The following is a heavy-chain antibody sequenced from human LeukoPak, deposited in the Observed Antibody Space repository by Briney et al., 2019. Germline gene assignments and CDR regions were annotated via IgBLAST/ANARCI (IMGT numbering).Heavy chain of an antibody. CDR3: ARDPAATPLDY. CDR1: GFTFSAYT. J-gene: IGHJ4*02. CDR2: ITTSSDYK. Sequence: GGSLRLSCVASGFTFSAYTMSWVRQAPGKGLEWVSSITTSSDYKYYADSLRGRLTISRDNAENSLLLQMNSLRGDDTAVYYCARDPAATPLDYWGQGILVTVSS. V-gene: IGHV3-21*01. D-gene: IGHD6-13*01.